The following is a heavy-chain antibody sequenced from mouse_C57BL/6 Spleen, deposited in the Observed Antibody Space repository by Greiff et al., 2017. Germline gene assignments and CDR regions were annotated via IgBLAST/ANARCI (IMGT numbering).Heavy chain of an antibody. CDR2: IDPSDSYT. CDR3: ARKDYDYDGFAY. D-gene: IGHD2-4*01. Sequence: VQLQQPGAELVMPGASVKLSCKASGYTFTCYWMHWVKQRPGQGLEWIGEIDPSDSYTNYNQKFKGKSTLTVDKSSSTAYMQLSSLTSEDSAVYYCARKDYDYDGFAYWGQGTLVTVSA. J-gene: IGHJ3*01. V-gene: IGHV1-69*01. CDR1: GYTFTCYW.